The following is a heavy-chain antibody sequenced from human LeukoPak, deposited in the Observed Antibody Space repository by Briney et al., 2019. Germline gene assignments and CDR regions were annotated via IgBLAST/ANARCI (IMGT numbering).Heavy chain of an antibody. CDR2: TYYRSKWYN. Sequence: SQTLSLTCALSGDIVSSNSATWNWIRQSPSRGLEWLGRTYYRSKWYNDYAVSVKSRITINPDTSKSQFSLQLNSVTPEDTAVYYCTRAGSYGYYWYFDLWGRGTLVTVSS. D-gene: IGHD5-18*01. CDR3: TRAGSYGYYWYFDL. V-gene: IGHV6-1*01. CDR1: GDIVSSNSAT. J-gene: IGHJ2*01.